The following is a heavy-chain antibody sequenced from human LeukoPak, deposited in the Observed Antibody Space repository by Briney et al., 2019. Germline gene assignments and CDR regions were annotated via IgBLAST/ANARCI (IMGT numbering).Heavy chain of an antibody. CDR1: EFSVGSNY. V-gene: IGHV3-66*02. D-gene: IGHD6-19*01. CDR2: IYSGGST. CDR3: AKEIIAVAGDSVFDY. J-gene: IGHJ4*02. Sequence: PGGSLRLSCAASEFSVGSNYMTWVRQAPGKGLEWVSLIYSGGSTYYADSVKGRFTISRDNSKNTLYLQMNSLRAEDTAVYYCAKEIIAVAGDSVFDYWGQGTLVTVSS.